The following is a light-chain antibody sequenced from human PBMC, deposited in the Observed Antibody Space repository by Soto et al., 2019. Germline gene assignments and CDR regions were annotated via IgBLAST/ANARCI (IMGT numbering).Light chain of an antibody. V-gene: IGKV3-15*01. CDR2: DAS. CDR3: QQYNNWPPLT. Sequence: EVVMTQSPAALSVSPGERATLSCRASQSVRSNLAWYQQKPGQAPRLLIYDASTRATDIPARFSGSGSGTQFPLTISSLQSEDFAVYYCQQYNNWPPLTFGGGTKVEVK. CDR1: QSVRSN. J-gene: IGKJ4*01.